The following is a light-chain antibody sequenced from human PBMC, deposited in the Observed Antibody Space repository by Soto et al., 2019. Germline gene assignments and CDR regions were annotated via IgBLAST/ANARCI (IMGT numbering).Light chain of an antibody. CDR1: QSVGRH. Sequence: MVMTQSIATLAFSPLERDTIYCRASQSVGRHLAWYHQKPGQAPKLPIFDASTRATGVPARFSGSGSGTEFTLTVSSLQSEDIAVYFCQQYNNWPPNFGQGTRLEIK. CDR3: QQYNNWPPN. CDR2: DAS. V-gene: IGKV3-15*01. J-gene: IGKJ5*01.